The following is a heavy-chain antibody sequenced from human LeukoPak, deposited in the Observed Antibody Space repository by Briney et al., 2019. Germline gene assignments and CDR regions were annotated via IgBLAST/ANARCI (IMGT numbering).Heavy chain of an antibody. CDR3: ARGSDGYDYVWGSYRHYYFDY. CDR1: GGSFSGYY. J-gene: IGHJ4*02. D-gene: IGHD3-16*02. Sequence: HPSETLSLTCAVYGGSFSGYYWSWIRQPPGKGLEWIGVINHSGSTNYNPSLKSRVTISVDTSKNQFSLKLSSVTAADTAVYYCARGSDGYDYVWGSYRHYYFDYWGQGTLVTVSS. CDR2: INHSGST. V-gene: IGHV4-34*01.